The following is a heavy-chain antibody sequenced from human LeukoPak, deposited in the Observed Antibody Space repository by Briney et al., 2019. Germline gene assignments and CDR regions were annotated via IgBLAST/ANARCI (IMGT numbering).Heavy chain of an antibody. V-gene: IGHV1-2*02. CDR1: GYTFTGSY. J-gene: IGHJ5*02. D-gene: IGHD6-13*01. CDR2: INPNSGDT. Sequence: ASVKVSCKASGYTFTGSYMHWVRQAPGQGLEWMGWINPNSGDTTYARKYQGRVTMTRDTSKNIVYMELNRLRSDDTAVYYCARRADSSSWSGMWLDPWGQGALVTVSS. CDR3: ARRADSSSWSGMWLDP.